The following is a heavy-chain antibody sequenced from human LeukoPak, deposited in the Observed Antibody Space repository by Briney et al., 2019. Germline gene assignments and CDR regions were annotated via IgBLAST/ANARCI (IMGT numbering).Heavy chain of an antibody. CDR3: ARHYGEGYMT. CDR2: IYHSGST. CDR1: GYSISSGSY. J-gene: IGHJ5*02. D-gene: IGHD3-10*01. Sequence: SETLSLTCAVSGYSISSGSYWGWIRQPPGQGLEWIGSIYHSGSTYYNPSLKSRVTISVDTSKNQFSLKLSSVTAADTAVYYCARHYGEGYMTWGQGTLVTVSS. V-gene: IGHV4-38-2*01.